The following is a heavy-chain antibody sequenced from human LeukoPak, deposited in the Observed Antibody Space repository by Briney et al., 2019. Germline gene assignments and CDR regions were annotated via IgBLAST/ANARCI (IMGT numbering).Heavy chain of an antibody. CDR3: AKDNSHGKSSQLDY. D-gene: IGHD6-6*01. Sequence: TGGSLRLSCAASGFTLDDYAMHWVRQAPGKGLEWVSLISGDGGSTYYADSVKGRFTISRDNSKNSLYLQMNSLRTEDTALYYCAKDNSHGKSSQLDYWGQGTLVTVSS. V-gene: IGHV3-43*02. CDR1: GFTLDDYA. CDR2: ISGDGGST. J-gene: IGHJ4*02.